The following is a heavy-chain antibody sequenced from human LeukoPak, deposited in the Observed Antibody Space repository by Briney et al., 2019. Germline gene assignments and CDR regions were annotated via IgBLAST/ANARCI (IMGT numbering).Heavy chain of an antibody. CDR1: GFTFSDHW. V-gene: IGHV3-7*04. CDR3: ARATKGFDP. J-gene: IGHJ5*02. Sequence: PGGSLRLSCTASGFTFSDHWMSWLRQAPGKGLEWVATIKHDGRETYYVNSVKGQFTISRDNAKISLYLQMNSLRVEDTAVYYCARATKGFDPWGQGTLVTVSS. CDR2: IKHDGRET.